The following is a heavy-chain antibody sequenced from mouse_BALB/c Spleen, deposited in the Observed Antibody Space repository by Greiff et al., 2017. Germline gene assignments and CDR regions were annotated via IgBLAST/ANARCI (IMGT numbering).Heavy chain of an antibody. CDR2: IDPANGNT. CDR3: ARDTTVPASYAMDY. Sequence: VQLQQSGAELVKPGASVKLSCTASGFNIKDTYMHWVKQRPEQGLEWIGRIDPANGNTKYDPKFQGKATITADTSSNTAYLQLSSLTSEDTAVYYCARDTTVPASYAMDYWGQGTSVTVSS. D-gene: IGHD1-1*01. CDR1: GFNIKDTY. V-gene: IGHV14-3*02. J-gene: IGHJ4*01.